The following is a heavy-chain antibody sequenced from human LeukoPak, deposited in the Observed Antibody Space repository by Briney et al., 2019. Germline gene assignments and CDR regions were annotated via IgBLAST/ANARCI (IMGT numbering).Heavy chain of an antibody. J-gene: IGHJ6*02. CDR2: IYSGGST. V-gene: IGHV3-53*04. D-gene: IGHD4-23*01. Sequence: PGGSLRLSCAASGFTVSSNYMSWVRQAPGKGLEWVSVIYSGGSTYYADSVKGRCTISRHNSKNTLYLQMNSLRAEDTAVYYCARTVTTVVRSPGFDGMDVWGQGTTVTVSS. CDR3: ARTVTTVVRSPGFDGMDV. CDR1: GFTVSSNY.